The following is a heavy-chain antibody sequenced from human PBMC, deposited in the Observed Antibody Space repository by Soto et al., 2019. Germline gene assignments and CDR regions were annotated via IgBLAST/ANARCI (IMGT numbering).Heavy chain of an antibody. Sequence: SETLSLTCSVSGGSISTVGHYWTWIRQPPGKGLEWIGSIYHTGSTYYSKSLRSRLTMSVDTSKSQFSLRLSSVTAADTAVYYCARATGTLRSRSCDYWDPGSLVTVSS. J-gene: IGHJ4*02. CDR3: ARATGTLRSRSCDY. CDR1: GGSISTVGHY. D-gene: IGHD6-13*01. V-gene: IGHV4-31*03. CDR2: IYHTGST.